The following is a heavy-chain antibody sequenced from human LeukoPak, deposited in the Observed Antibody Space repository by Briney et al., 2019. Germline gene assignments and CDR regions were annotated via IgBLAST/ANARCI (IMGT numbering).Heavy chain of an antibody. CDR1: GFTFSSYA. J-gene: IGHJ4*02. D-gene: IGHD3-22*01. CDR2: ISYDGSNK. Sequence: PGRSLRLSCAASGFTFSSYAMHWVRQAPGKGLEWVAVISYDGSNKYYADSVKGRFTISRDNSKNTLYLQMNSLRAEDTAVYYCAREASRGDYYDSSGLDYWGQGTLVTVSS. V-gene: IGHV3-30*04. CDR3: AREASRGDYYDSSGLDY.